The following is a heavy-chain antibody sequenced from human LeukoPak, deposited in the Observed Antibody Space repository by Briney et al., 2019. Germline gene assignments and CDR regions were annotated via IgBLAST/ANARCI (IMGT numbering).Heavy chain of an antibody. D-gene: IGHD3-16*01. CDR1: GGSFSSGGYY. Sequence: SETLSLTCTVSGGSFSSGGYYWSWIRQHPGKGLDWIGYVYDSGSTYYNPSLKSRVTISVDTSKNQFSLKLSSVTAADTAVYYCARGGGGNFDYWGQGTLVTVSS. CDR2: VYDSGST. V-gene: IGHV4-31*03. J-gene: IGHJ4*02. CDR3: ARGGGGNFDY.